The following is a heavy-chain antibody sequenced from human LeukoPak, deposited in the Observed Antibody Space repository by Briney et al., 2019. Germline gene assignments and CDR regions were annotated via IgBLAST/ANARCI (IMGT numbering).Heavy chain of an antibody. CDR1: GGSFSGYY. CDR3: AREPSRITIFGLVIAGAFDI. D-gene: IGHD3-3*01. CDR2: INHSGST. Sequence: PSETLSPTWAVYGGSFSGYYWSWIRQPPGKGLEWIGEINHSGSTNYNPSLKSRVTISVDTSKNQFSLKLSSVTAADTAVYYCAREPSRITIFGLVIAGAFDIWGQGTMVTVSS. V-gene: IGHV4-34*01. J-gene: IGHJ3*02.